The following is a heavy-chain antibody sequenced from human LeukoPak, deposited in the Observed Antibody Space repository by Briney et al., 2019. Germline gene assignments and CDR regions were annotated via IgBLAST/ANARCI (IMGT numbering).Heavy chain of an antibody. CDR3: ARVSRGYDRPEDAFDI. V-gene: IGHV3-21*01. CDR1: GFTFSSYA. CDR2: ISSSSSYI. Sequence: GGSLRLSCAASGFTFSSYAMHWVRQAPGKGLEWVSSISSSSSYIYYADSVKGRFTISRDNAKNSLYLQMNSLRAEDTAVYYCARVSRGYDRPEDAFDIWGQGTMVTVSS. D-gene: IGHD3-22*01. J-gene: IGHJ3*02.